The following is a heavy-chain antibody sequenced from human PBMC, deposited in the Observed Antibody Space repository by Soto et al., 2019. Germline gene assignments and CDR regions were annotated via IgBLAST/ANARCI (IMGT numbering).Heavy chain of an antibody. D-gene: IGHD1-26*01. V-gene: IGHV4-39*01. CDR2: IYYSGST. J-gene: IGHJ5*02. CDR3: ATQEVGGSYAYTFDP. CDR1: GGSITSSSYY. Sequence: QLHLRESGPGLVKPSETLSLTCTVSGGSITSSSYYWGWIRQPPGKGLEWIGSIYYSGSTYYNPSLQSRVTLSVDTSKNQLSLKLSSVTAADTAVYYCATQEVGGSYAYTFDPWGQGTLVTVSS.